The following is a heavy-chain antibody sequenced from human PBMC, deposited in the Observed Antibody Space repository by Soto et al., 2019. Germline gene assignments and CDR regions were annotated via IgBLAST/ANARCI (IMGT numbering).Heavy chain of an antibody. CDR3: AKSVGYCDRDGCGVPYYLDY. CDR2: ISGGADTI. D-gene: IGHD2-21*01. J-gene: IGHJ4*02. Sequence: GGSLRLSCEASGFTFSSYAMSWVRQAPGKGLESVSVISGGADTIYYADSVKGRFTISRDNSKNTLYLQMNNLVAEDTALYHCAKSVGYCDRDGCGVPYYLDYWGQGTLVTVSS. CDR1: GFTFSSYA. V-gene: IGHV3-23*01.